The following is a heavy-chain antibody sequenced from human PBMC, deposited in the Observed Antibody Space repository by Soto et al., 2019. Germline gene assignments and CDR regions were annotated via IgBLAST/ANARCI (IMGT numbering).Heavy chain of an antibody. D-gene: IGHD2-2*01. CDR1: GYTLTGLS. V-gene: IGHV1-24*01. CDR2: FDPEDGET. Sequence: ASVKVSCKVSGYTLTGLSMHWVRQAPGKGLEWMGGFDPEDGETIYAQKFQGRVTITEDTSTDTSYMELSSLRSEDTAVYYCATDFRYCSSTSCYPDFDYWGQGTLVTVSS. J-gene: IGHJ4*02. CDR3: ATDFRYCSSTSCYPDFDY.